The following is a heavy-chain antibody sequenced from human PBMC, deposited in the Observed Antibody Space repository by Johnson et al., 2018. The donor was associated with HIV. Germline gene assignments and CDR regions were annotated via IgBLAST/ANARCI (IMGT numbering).Heavy chain of an antibody. CDR2: INWNGATP. D-gene: IGHD3-22*01. J-gene: IGHJ3*01. V-gene: IGHV3-20*04. CDR3: VRDTYYDERSGYLTRPRAFDV. Sequence: VQLVESGGGVARPGGSLRLSCEASGFSFDEYDMSWVRQAPGKGLEWVSGINWNGATPGSADSVKGRFTISRDNAKNFLYLQMNSLRGEDTALYYCVRDTYYDERSGYLTRPRAFDVWGQGTMVTVSS. CDR1: GFSFDEYD.